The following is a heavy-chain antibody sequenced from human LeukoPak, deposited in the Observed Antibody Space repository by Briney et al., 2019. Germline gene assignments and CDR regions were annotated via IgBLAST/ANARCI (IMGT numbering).Heavy chain of an antibody. Sequence: GGSLRLSCAASGFTSSSYAMSWVRQAPGKGLEWVSAISGSGGSTYYADSVKGRFTISRDNSKNTLYLQMNSLRAEDTAVYYCAKGGQLWFVYFDYWGQGTLVTVSS. D-gene: IGHD5-18*01. CDR2: ISGSGGST. CDR1: GFTSSSYA. J-gene: IGHJ4*02. CDR3: AKGGQLWFVYFDY. V-gene: IGHV3-23*01.